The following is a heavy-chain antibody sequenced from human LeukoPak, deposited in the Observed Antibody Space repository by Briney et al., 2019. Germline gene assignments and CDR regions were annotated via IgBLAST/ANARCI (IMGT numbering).Heavy chain of an antibody. D-gene: IGHD3-9*01. CDR3: AKDLHDWDFDY. J-gene: IGHJ4*02. V-gene: IGHV3-23*01. CDR2: ISGSGGST. Sequence: GGSLRLSCAASGFTFSSYAMSWVRQAPVKGLEWVSAISGSGGSTYYADSVKGRFTISRGNSKNTLYLQMNSLRAEDTAVYYCAKDLHDWDFDYWGQGTLVTVSS. CDR1: GFTFSSYA.